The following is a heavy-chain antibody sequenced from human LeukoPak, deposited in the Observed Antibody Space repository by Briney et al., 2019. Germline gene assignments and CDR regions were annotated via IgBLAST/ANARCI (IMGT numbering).Heavy chain of an antibody. CDR2: ISGSGGTT. CDR1: GFTFSSHD. CDR3: AKGRRTASKPYYYYMDV. V-gene: IGHV3-23*01. D-gene: IGHD1-14*01. Sequence: PGGSLRLSCAASGFTFSSHDMSWVRQAPGKGLEWVSGISGSGGTTCYADSVKGRFTISRDNSRNTVYLQMNSLRAEDTAVYYCAKGRRTASKPYYYYMDVWAKGTTVTVSS. J-gene: IGHJ6*03.